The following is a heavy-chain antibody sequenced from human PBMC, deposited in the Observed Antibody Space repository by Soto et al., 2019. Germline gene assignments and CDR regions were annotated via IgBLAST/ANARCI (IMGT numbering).Heavy chain of an antibody. D-gene: IGHD6-13*01. CDR2: INHSGST. CDR1: GGSFSGYY. V-gene: IGHV4-34*01. Sequence: SETLSLTCAVYGGSFSGYYWSWIRQPPGKGLEWIGEINHSGSTNYNPSLKSRVTISVDTSKNQFSLKLSSVTAADTAVYYCARGPATKGAAGTAFDIWGQGTMVTVSS. CDR3: ARGPATKGAAGTAFDI. J-gene: IGHJ3*02.